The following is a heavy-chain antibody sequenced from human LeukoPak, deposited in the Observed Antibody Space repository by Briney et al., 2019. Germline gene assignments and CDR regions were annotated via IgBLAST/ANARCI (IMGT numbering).Heavy chain of an antibody. Sequence: SETLSLTCTISGGSINNYYWSWIRQPPGKGLEWIGYIYYSGSTTYNPSLKSRVTISVDTFKNQFSLSLSSVTAADTAVYYCARHRPGPYDYWGQGTLVTVSS. J-gene: IGHJ4*02. D-gene: IGHD6-6*01. CDR1: GGSINNYY. CDR2: IYYSGST. CDR3: ARHRPGPYDY. V-gene: IGHV4-59*08.